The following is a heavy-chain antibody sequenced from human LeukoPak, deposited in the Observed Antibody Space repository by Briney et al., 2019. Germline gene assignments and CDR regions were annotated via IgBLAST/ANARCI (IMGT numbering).Heavy chain of an antibody. CDR1: GFTVSGTH. Sequence: GGSLRLSCAASGFTVSGTHMSWVRQAPGKGLEWVSAMYTGGTTYYADSVMGRFTVSRDNSRNTVFLHMNSLRVDDTAVYYCAKDEATSGGGLDSWGQGTLVTVSS. CDR2: MYTGGTT. D-gene: IGHD3-16*01. CDR3: AKDEATSGGGLDS. V-gene: IGHV3-53*01. J-gene: IGHJ4*02.